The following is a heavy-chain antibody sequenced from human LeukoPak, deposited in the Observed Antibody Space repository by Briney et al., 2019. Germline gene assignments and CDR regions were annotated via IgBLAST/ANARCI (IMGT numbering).Heavy chain of an antibody. Sequence: PSETLSLTCTVSGGSISSYYWSWIRQPPGKGLEWIRYIYYSGSTNYNPSLKSRVTMSVDTSKNQFSLKLSSVTAADTAVYYCARFGGYSYGSAADYWGQGTLVTVSS. J-gene: IGHJ4*02. D-gene: IGHD5-18*01. CDR2: IYYSGST. CDR3: ARFGGYSYGSAADY. V-gene: IGHV4-59*01. CDR1: GGSISSYY.